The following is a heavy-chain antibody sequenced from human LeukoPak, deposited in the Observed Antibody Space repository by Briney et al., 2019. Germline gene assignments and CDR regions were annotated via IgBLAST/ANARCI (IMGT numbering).Heavy chain of an antibody. V-gene: IGHV3-64*01. D-gene: IGHD2-15*01. CDR2: ISSNGGST. Sequence: GGSLRLSCAASGFTFSSYAMHWVRQAPGKGLEYVSAISSNGGSTYYANSVKGRFTISRDNSKNTLYLQMGSLRDEDMDVYYCARTAGDCSGGSCYLTYDYWGPGTLVTVSS. CDR1: GFTFSSYA. CDR3: ARTAGDCSGGSCYLTYDY. J-gene: IGHJ4*02.